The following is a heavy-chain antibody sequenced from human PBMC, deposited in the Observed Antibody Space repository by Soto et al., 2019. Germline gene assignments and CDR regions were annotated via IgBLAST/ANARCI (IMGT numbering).Heavy chain of an antibody. CDR3: ARVKGMTTVGVFDY. CDR2: IIPIFGTA. J-gene: IGHJ4*02. CDR1: GGTFSSYA. Sequence: GASVKVSCKASGGTFSSYAISWVRQVPGQGLEWMGGIIPIFGTANYAQKFQGRVTITADESTSTAYMELSSLRSEDTAMYYCARVKGMTTVGVFDYWGQGTLVTVSS. D-gene: IGHD4-4*01. V-gene: IGHV1-69*13.